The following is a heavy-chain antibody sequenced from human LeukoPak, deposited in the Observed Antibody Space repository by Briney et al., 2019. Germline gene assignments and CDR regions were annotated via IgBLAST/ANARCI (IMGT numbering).Heavy chain of an antibody. V-gene: IGHV4-59*01. CDR3: ARGDLTRTDY. CDR2: IYYSGST. J-gene: IGHJ4*02. CDR1: GGSISSYY. D-gene: IGHD2-21*01. Sequence: SETLSLTCTVSGGSISSYYWSWIRQPPGKGLEWIGYIYYSGSTNYNPSLKSRVTISVDTSKNQFSLKLSSVTAADTAVYYCARGDLTRTDYWGQGTLVTVSS.